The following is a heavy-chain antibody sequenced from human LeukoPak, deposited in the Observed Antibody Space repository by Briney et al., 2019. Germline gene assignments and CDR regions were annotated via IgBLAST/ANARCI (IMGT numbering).Heavy chain of an antibody. CDR1: GGSISISSFY. Sequence: SETLSLTCTVSGGSISISSFYWGWIRQPPGKGLEWIGSIYYTGSTYYNPSLKSRVTASVDTSKNQFSLKLSSVTAADTAVYYCASLLGGGSWYALFDYWGQGTLVTVSS. J-gene: IGHJ4*02. CDR2: IYYTGST. V-gene: IGHV4-39*07. D-gene: IGHD2-15*01. CDR3: ASLLGGGSWYALFDY.